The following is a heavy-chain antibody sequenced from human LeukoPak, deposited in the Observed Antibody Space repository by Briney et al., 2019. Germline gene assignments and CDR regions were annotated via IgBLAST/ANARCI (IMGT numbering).Heavy chain of an antibody. CDR1: GGSFSGYY. Sequence: SETLSLTCAVYGGSFSGYYWSWIRQPPGKGLEWIGEINHSGSTNYNPSLKSRVTISVDTSKNQFSLKLSSVTAVDTAVYYCASTYSYGSYPHYWGQGTLVTVSS. CDR2: INHSGST. J-gene: IGHJ4*02. V-gene: IGHV4-34*01. D-gene: IGHD5-18*01. CDR3: ASTYSYGSYPHY.